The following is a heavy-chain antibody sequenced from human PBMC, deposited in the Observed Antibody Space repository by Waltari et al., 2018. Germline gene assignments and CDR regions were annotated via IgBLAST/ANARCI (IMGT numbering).Heavy chain of an antibody. D-gene: IGHD5-12*01. CDR3: AHAVDIVATDPPDAFDI. J-gene: IGHJ3*02. CDR1: GFSLSTSGVG. V-gene: IGHV2-5*01. CDR2: IYWNDDK. Sequence: QITLKESGPTLVKPTQTLTLTCTFSGFSLSTSGVGVGWIRQPPGQALEWLALIYWNDDKRYSPSLKSRLTITKDTSKNQVVLTMTNMDPVDTATYYCAHAVDIVATDPPDAFDIWGQGTMVTVSS.